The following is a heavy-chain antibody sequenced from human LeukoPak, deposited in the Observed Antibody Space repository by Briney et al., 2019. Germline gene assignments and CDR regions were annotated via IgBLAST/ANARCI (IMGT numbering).Heavy chain of an antibody. D-gene: IGHD5-12*01. CDR2: ISWNSGSK. CDR3: AKDMSYSGYGGYRRYYFDY. V-gene: IGHV3-9*01. J-gene: IGHJ4*02. CDR1: GFSFDDYA. Sequence: PGGSLRLSCAASGFSFDDYAMHWVRQAPGKGLEWVSGISWNSGSKGYADSVKGRFTISRDNAKNSLYLQMNSLRVEDTALYYCAKDMSYSGYGGYRRYYFDYWGRGTLVTVSS.